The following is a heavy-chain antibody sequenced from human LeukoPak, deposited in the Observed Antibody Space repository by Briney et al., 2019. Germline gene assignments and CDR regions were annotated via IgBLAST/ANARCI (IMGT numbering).Heavy chain of an antibody. CDR2: IYGGGST. D-gene: IGHD2-2*02. J-gene: IGHJ6*03. CDR1: GFTVSSNY. Sequence: PGGSLRLSCAASGFTVSSNYMSWVRQAPGKGLEWVSVIYGGGSTYYADSVKGRFTISRDNSKNTLYLQMNSLRAEDTAVYYCAKDHRDCSSTSCYRVYYYYYMDVWGKGTTVTVSS. CDR3: AKDHRDCSSTSCYRVYYYYYMDV. V-gene: IGHV3-66*01.